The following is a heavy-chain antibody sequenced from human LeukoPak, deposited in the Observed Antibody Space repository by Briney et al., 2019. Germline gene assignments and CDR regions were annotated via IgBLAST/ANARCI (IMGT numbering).Heavy chain of an antibody. V-gene: IGHV3-15*04. D-gene: IGHD3-10*01. J-gene: IGHJ6*02. CDR2: IVSKTDGGTT. CDR1: GFTVTTSY. CDR3: TTDSPDHLLVWFGEQPSYGMDV. Sequence: GGSLRLSCAASGFTVTTSYINWVRQAPGKGLEWVGRIVSKTDGGTTDYAAPVKGRFTISRDDSENTLYLQMSSLRTEDTAVYYCTTDSPDHLLVWFGEQPSYGMDVWGQGTTVTVSS.